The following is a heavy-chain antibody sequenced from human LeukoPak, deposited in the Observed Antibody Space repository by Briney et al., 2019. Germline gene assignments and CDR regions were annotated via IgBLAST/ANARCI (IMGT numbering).Heavy chain of an antibody. J-gene: IGHJ4*02. Sequence: GGSLRLSCAASGFTFSSYAMSWVRQAPGKGLEWVAFIRNDGSDKYYGVSVKGRFTISRDNSKNTMYLQMNSLRPEDTALYYCTKDRAYGQFLWGNDYWGQGILVTVSS. V-gene: IGHV3-30*02. CDR2: IRNDGSDK. D-gene: IGHD2-21*01. CDR3: TKDRAYGQFLWGNDY. CDR1: GFTFSSYA.